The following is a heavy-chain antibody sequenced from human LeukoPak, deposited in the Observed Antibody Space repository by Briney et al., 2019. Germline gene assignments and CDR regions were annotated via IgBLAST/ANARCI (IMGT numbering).Heavy chain of an antibody. V-gene: IGHV4-59*08. J-gene: IGHJ4*02. Sequence: SETLSLTCTVSGGSISSYYWSWIRQPPGKGLEWIGYIYYSGSTNYNPSLKSRVTISVDTSKNQFSLKLSSVTAADTAVYYCASERMGQQLDPYYFDYWGQGTLVTVSS. CDR1: GGSISSYY. CDR2: IYYSGST. CDR3: ASERMGQQLDPYYFDY. D-gene: IGHD6-13*01.